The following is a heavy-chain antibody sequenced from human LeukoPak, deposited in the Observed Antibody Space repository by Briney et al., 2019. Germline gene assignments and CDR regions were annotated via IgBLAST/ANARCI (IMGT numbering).Heavy chain of an antibody. J-gene: IGHJ4*02. Sequence: GGSLRLSCAASGFTFSTYWMSGVRQAPGKGLEWVANIKPDGSGEYYVDSVKGRFTISRDNANNSLYLQMNSLRVEDTALYYCARDHDVPSAGSDFWGQGTLVTVSS. CDR3: ARDHDVPSAGSDF. V-gene: IGHV3-7*01. CDR1: GFTFSTYW. CDR2: IKPDGSGE. D-gene: IGHD6-13*01.